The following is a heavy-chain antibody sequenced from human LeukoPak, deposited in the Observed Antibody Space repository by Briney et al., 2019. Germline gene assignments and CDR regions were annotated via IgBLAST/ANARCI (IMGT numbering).Heavy chain of an antibody. J-gene: IGHJ5*02. CDR3: AKTDIVVVPAAIRRFDP. D-gene: IGHD2-2*02. CDR1: GFTFSSYA. Sequence: GGSLRLSCAASGFTFSSYAMSWVRQAPGKGLEWVSAISGSGGSTYYADPVKGRFTISRDNSKNTLYLQMNSLRAEDTAVYYCAKTDIVVVPAAIRRFDPWGQGTLVTVSS. V-gene: IGHV3-23*01. CDR2: ISGSGGST.